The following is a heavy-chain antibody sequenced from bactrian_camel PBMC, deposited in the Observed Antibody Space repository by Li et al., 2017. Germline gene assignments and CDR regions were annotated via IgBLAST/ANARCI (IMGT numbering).Heavy chain of an antibody. CDR1: AYTGGYYC. Sequence: HVQLVESGGGSVQAGGSLRLSCAHTAYTGGYYCMGWFRQTPGKKREGVAAVDTDGRTTYEDSAQGRFTISRDDAKNTLYLQSNSLKTEDTAMYYCAKDYVEGLGIDSWGQGTQVTVS. CDR2: VDTDGRT. D-gene: IGHD1*01. CDR3: AKDYVEGLGIDS. J-gene: IGHJ4*01. V-gene: IGHV3S1*01.